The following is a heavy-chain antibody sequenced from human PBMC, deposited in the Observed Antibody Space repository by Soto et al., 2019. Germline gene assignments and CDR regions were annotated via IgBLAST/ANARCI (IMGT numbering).Heavy chain of an antibody. CDR2: ISSSGSTI. V-gene: IGHV3-11*01. CDR3: ARVTTEPIYYYYYGMDV. D-gene: IGHD4-4*01. Sequence: KPGGSLRLSCAASGFTFSDYYMSWIRQAPGKGLEWVSYISSSGSTIYYADSVKGRFTISRDNAKNSLYLQMNSLRAEDTAVYYCARVTTEPIYYYYYGMDVWGQGTTVTVSS. CDR1: GFTFSDYY. J-gene: IGHJ6*02.